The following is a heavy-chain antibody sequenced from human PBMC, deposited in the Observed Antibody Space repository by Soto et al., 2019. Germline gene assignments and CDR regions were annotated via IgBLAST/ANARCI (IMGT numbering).Heavy chain of an antibody. CDR3: ARRRCTTTTCFDP. Sequence: TLSLTCSVSVGSINSGNYYWSWIRQHPGKGLEWIGYISYSGSAHYNPSLRSRVFISVDTSRNQFSLKLSSVTAADTAVYYCARRRCTTTTCFDPWGQGTLVTVSS. CDR2: ISYSGSA. V-gene: IGHV4-31*03. CDR1: VGSINSGNYY. J-gene: IGHJ5*02. D-gene: IGHD2-2*01.